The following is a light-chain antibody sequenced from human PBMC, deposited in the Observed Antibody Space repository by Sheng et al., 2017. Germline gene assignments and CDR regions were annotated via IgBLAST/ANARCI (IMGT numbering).Light chain of an antibody. Sequence: DIQMTQSPSSLSASVGDRVTITCRASQSITTYLTWYHQKPVKAPKLLIYGASSLQSGVPSRFSGSGSGTDFTLTISSLQPEDFATYYCQQSYTTPYTFGQGTKLEIK. CDR2: GAS. V-gene: IGKV1-39*01. CDR1: QSITTY. CDR3: QQSYTTPYT. J-gene: IGKJ2*01.